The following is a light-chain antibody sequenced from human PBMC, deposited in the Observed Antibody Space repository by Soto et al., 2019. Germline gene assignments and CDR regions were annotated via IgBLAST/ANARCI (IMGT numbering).Light chain of an antibody. V-gene: IGKV4-1*01. J-gene: IGKJ4*01. CDR2: WTS. CDR1: HNVIHDSNSKTF. Sequence: DIVLTQSPDSLAVSLGERATINCKSSHNVIHDSNSKTFLPWYQQKPGQPPKLLMYWTSNQESVVPDRFSGSGAATDFTLILSSLQAEDVAVYYCQQYHTPPLTFGGGTQVEIK. CDR3: QQYHTPPLT.